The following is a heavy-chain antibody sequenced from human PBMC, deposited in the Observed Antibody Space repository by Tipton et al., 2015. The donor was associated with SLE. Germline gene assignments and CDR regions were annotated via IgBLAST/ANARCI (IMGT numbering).Heavy chain of an antibody. J-gene: IGHJ4*02. D-gene: IGHD1-26*01. CDR3: ASGTYFFDY. V-gene: IGHV1-18*04. CDR2: ISTCTGNT. Sequence: QVQLVQSGSELKKPGASVKVSCKASGYTFTTYGISWVRQAPGQGLEWMGWISTCTGNTNYAQKLQGRVTMTTDTSTSTVYMELRSLRSDDTAVYYCASGTYFFDYWGQGTLVTVSS. CDR1: GYTFTTYG.